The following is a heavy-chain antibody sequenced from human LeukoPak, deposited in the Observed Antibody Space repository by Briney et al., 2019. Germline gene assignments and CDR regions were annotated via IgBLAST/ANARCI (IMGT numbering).Heavy chain of an antibody. CDR2: FSSGGSA. CDR3: ARKQTGTLYDV. J-gene: IGHJ4*02. Sequence: SESLSLTCIVPGGSISRYSYYWAWTRQSPGKGLEWIGPFSSGGSAYYHPSLTSRDPISKDTSDNQFSLRLYSVTAADTAVYYCARKQTGTLYDVWGQGTQVTVSS. CDR1: GGSISRYSYY. V-gene: IGHV4-39*07. D-gene: IGHD1-7*01.